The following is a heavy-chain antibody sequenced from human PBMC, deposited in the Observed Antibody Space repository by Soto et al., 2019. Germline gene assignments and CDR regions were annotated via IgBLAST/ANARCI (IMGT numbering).Heavy chain of an antibody. CDR2: IIPIFGTA. Sequence: QVQLVQSGAEVKKPGSSVKVSCKASGGTFSSYAISWVRQAPGQGLEWMGGIIPIFGTANYAQKFQGRVTITADESTSTAYMELSSPRSEDTAVYYCASWSSSVEYYYYGMDVWGQGTTVTVSS. CDR1: GGTFSSYA. D-gene: IGHD6-6*01. CDR3: ASWSSSVEYYYYGMDV. J-gene: IGHJ6*02. V-gene: IGHV1-69*01.